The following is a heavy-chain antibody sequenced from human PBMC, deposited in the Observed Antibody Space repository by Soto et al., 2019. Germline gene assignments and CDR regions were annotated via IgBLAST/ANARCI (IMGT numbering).Heavy chain of an antibody. CDR3: ARGTTPYYYYYMDV. CDR1: GGSFSGYY. D-gene: IGHD2-15*01. J-gene: IGHJ6*03. V-gene: IGHV4-34*01. Sequence: ASETLSLTCAVYGGSFSGYYWSWIRQPPGKGLEWIGEINHSGSTNYNPSLKSRVTISVDTSKNQFSLKLSSVTAADTAVYYCARGTTPYYYYYMDVWGKGTTVNVSS. CDR2: INHSGST.